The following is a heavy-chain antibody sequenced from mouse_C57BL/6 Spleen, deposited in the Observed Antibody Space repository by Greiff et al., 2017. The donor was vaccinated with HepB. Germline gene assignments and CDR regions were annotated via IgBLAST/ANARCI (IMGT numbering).Heavy chain of an antibody. CDR3: VRHRREGYAMDY. CDR1: GFSFNTYA. CDR2: IRSKSNKYAT. Sequence: VQLKESGGGLVQPKGSLKLSCAASGFSFNTYAMNWVRQAPGKGLEWVARIRSKSNKYATYYSESVKDRFTISRDDSESMLYLQMSNLKTADTSNYYCVRHRREGYAMDYWGQGTSVTVSS. V-gene: IGHV10-1*01. J-gene: IGHJ4*01.